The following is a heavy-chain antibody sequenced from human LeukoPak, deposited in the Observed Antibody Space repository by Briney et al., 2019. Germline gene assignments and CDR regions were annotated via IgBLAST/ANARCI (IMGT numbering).Heavy chain of an antibody. CDR2: IKHNGGDL. J-gene: IGHJ4*02. D-gene: IGHD3-16*01. CDR3: ARELRTFDS. CDR1: GFTFSSYW. V-gene: IGHV3-7*01. Sequence: GGSLRLSCAASGFTFSSYWMTWVRQAPGKGLEWVANIKHNGGDLNYVDSVEGRFTISGDNAKNSLYLHMTSLRAEDTAVYYCARELRTFDSWGQGTLVTVSS.